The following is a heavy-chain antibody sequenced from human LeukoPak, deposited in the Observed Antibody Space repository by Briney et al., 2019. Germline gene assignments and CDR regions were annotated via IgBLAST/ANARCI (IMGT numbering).Heavy chain of an antibody. CDR1: GGSISSSIYY. J-gene: IGHJ5*02. Sequence: RPSETLSLTCIVSGGSISSSIYYWAWVRQPPGKGLEWIGYIYYSGSTNYNPSLKSRVTISVDTSKNQFSLKLSSVTAADTAVYYCARDCRPYRSSSAHNLPCGRWFDPWGQGTLVTVSS. CDR2: IYYSGST. V-gene: IGHV4-61*01. D-gene: IGHD6-19*01. CDR3: ARDCRPYRSSSAHNLPCGRWFDP.